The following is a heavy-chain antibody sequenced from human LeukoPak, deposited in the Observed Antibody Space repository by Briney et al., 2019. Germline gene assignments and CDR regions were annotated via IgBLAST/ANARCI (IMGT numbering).Heavy chain of an antibody. CDR3: TRLYSESTSWALDY. V-gene: IGHV3-49*04. CDR2: IRSKAYGGTT. Sequence: PGRSLRLSCTTSGLSFGDYAMSWVRQAPGKGLEWVGFIRSKAYGGTTEYAASVKGRFTISRDDCKSIAYLQMNSLKTEDTAVYYCTRLYSESTSWALDYWGQGTLVTVSS. J-gene: IGHJ4*02. D-gene: IGHD1-26*01. CDR1: GLSFGDYA.